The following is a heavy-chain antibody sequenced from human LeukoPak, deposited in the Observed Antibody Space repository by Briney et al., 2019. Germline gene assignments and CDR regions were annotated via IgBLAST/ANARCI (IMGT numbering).Heavy chain of an antibody. J-gene: IGHJ4*02. CDR2: IKEDGSSQ. Sequence: GGCLRLSCVASVFTFSHSWMTWVRQAPGKGLEWVGHIKEDGSSQNYADSVKGRFTISRDNAKSSLHLQMNGLRAEDTAMYYCVKDSGWFHFDSWGQGTLVTVSS. CDR1: VFTFSHSW. V-gene: IGHV3-7*03. D-gene: IGHD6-19*01. CDR3: VKDSGWFHFDS.